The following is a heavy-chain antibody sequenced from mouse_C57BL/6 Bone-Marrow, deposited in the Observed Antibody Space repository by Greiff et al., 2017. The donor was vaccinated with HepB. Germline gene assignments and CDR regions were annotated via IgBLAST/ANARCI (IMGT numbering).Heavy chain of an antibody. V-gene: IGHV1-59*01. Sequence: VQLQQSGAELVRPGTSVKLSCKASGYTFTSYWMHWVKQRPGQGLEWIGVIDPSDSYTNYNQKFKGKATLTVDTSSSTAYMQLSSLTSEDSAVYYCARSRGAYWYFDVWGTGTTVTVSS. J-gene: IGHJ1*03. CDR3: ARSRGAYWYFDV. CDR2: IDPSDSYT. CDR1: GYTFTSYW.